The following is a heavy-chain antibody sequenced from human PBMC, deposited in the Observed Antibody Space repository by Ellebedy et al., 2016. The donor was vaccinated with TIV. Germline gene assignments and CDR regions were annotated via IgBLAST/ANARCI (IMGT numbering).Heavy chain of an antibody. CDR2: LYWDDDK. CDR3: VHGYRSGWFGFDY. Sequence: SGPTLVKPTQTLTLTCTFSGFSLSSTRVGVGWIRQPPGKALEWLALLYWDDDKRYSPSLKKRLTITKDTSKNQVVLTMANMDPEDSGTYYCVHGYRSGWFGFDYWGQGTLVTVST. CDR1: GFSLSSTRVG. J-gene: IGHJ4*02. V-gene: IGHV2-5*02. D-gene: IGHD6-19*01.